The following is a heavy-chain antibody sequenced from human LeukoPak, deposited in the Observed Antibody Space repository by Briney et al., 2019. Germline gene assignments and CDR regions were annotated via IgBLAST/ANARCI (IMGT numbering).Heavy chain of an antibody. CDR3: ARENYGDPLGYAFDI. J-gene: IGHJ3*02. CDR2: IWYDGSNK. CDR1: GFTFSSYG. D-gene: IGHD4-17*01. V-gene: IGHV3-33*01. Sequence: GGSLRLSRAASGFTFSSYGMHWVRQAPGKGLEWVAVIWYDGSNKYYADSVKGRFTISRDNSKNTLYLQMNSLRAEDTAVYYCARENYGDPLGYAFDIWGQGTMVTVSS.